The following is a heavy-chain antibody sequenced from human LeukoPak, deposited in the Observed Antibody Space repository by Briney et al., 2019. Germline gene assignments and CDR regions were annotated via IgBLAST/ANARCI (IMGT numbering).Heavy chain of an antibody. Sequence: GGSLRLSCAASAFTFSSYSMNWVRQAPGKGLEWVSSISSSGSYIYYANSVKGRFTISRDNAKNSLYLQMNSLRAEDTAVYYCVRDYENLTGSKTRFHYWGQGTLVTVSS. CDR2: ISSSGSYI. J-gene: IGHJ4*02. CDR3: VRDYENLTGSKTRFHY. D-gene: IGHD3-9*01. V-gene: IGHV3-21*01. CDR1: AFTFSSYS.